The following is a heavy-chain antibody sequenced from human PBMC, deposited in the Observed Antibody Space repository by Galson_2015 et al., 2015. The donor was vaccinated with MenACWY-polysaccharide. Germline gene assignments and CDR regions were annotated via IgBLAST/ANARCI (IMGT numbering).Heavy chain of an antibody. V-gene: IGHV1-8*01. CDR2: MNPNSGNT. CDR3: ARGRRDTAGAAPAAVLLDY. J-gene: IGHJ4*02. D-gene: IGHD5-18*01. Sequence: SVKVSCKASGYTFSSYDINWVRQATGQRLEWMGWMNPNSGNTGYAQKFQGRVTMTRNTSISTAYMELSSLTSEDTAVYYCARGRRDTAGAAPAAVLLDYWGQGILVTVSS. CDR1: GYTFSSYD.